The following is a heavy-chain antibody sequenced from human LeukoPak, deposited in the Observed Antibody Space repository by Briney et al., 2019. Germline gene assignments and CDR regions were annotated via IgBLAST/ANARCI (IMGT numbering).Heavy chain of an antibody. J-gene: IGHJ5*02. Sequence: GGSLRVSCAASGFTFNSYAMSWVRQAPGEGLEWVSGISGSGGESYYADSVKGRFTISRDNSKNTVYLQMNSLRAEDTAVYYRAKGCISSNCASTRWFDPWGQGTLVTVSS. D-gene: IGHD2/OR15-2a*01. CDR1: GFTFNSYA. V-gene: IGHV3-23*01. CDR2: ISGSGGES. CDR3: AKGCISSNCASTRWFDP.